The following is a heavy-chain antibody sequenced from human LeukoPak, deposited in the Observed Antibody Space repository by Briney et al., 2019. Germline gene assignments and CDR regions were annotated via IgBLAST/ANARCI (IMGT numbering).Heavy chain of an antibody. V-gene: IGHV3-64*01. D-gene: IGHD3-9*01. CDR2: ISSNGGST. Sequence: GGSLRLSCAASGFTFSSYAMHWVRQAPGKGLEYVSAISSNGGSTYYANSVKGRFTISRDNSKNTLYLQMGSLRAEDMAVYYCARGPIFEYFDLWGRGTLVTVS. J-gene: IGHJ2*01. CDR1: GFTFSSYA. CDR3: ARGPIFEYFDL.